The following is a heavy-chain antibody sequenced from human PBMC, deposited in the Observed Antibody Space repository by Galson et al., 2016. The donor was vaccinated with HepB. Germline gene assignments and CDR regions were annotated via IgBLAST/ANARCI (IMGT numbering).Heavy chain of an antibody. D-gene: IGHD6-19*01. V-gene: IGHV1-3*01. J-gene: IGHJ5*02. CDR2: INGGNGNT. CDR1: GYTFTTYA. Sequence: SVKVSCKASGYTFTTYAMHWVRQAPGQRLEWMGWINGGNGNTKYSQKSQDRVTITRDTSASTVYMELSSLRSEDAAVYYCSRWPPCGLYIGDPWGQGTMVTVSS. CDR3: SRWPPCGLYIGDP.